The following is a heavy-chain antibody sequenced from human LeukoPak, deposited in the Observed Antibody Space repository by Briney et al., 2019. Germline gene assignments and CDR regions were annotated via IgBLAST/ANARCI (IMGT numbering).Heavy chain of an antibody. Sequence: SETLSLTCAVYGGSFSGYYWSWIRQPPGKGLEWIGQINHSGSTNYNPSLKSRVTISVDTSKNQFSLKLSSVTAADTAVYYCASSPRIAARPRRFDYWGQGNLVTVSS. D-gene: IGHD6-6*01. CDR2: INHSGST. CDR3: ASSPRIAARPRRFDY. J-gene: IGHJ4*02. V-gene: IGHV4-34*01. CDR1: GGSFSGYY.